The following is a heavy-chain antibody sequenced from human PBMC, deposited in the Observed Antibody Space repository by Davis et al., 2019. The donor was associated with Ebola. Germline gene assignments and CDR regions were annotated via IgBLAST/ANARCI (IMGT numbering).Heavy chain of an antibody. V-gene: IGHV3-7*03. Sequence: PSETLSLTCTVSGGSISSYYWSWVRQAPGKGLEWVANIKQDGSEKYYVDSVKGRFTISRDNAKNSLYLQMNSLRAEDTAVYYCARHSLSNNLIAAVDFDYWGQGTLVTVSS. D-gene: IGHD6-13*01. CDR3: ARHSLSNNLIAAVDFDY. CDR1: GGSISSYY. J-gene: IGHJ4*02. CDR2: IKQDGSEK.